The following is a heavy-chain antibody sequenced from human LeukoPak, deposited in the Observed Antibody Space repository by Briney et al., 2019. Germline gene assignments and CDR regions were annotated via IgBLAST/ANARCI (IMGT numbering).Heavy chain of an antibody. CDR1: GFTFSSYG. Sequence: GGSLRLSCAASGFTFSSYGMHWVRQAPGKGLEWVAFIRYDGSNKYYADSVKGRFTISRDNSKNTLYLQMNSLRAEDTAVYYCARDGHYDILTGYFQDWGQGTLVTVSS. J-gene: IGHJ1*01. CDR2: IRYDGSNK. D-gene: IGHD3-9*01. CDR3: ARDGHYDILTGYFQD. V-gene: IGHV3-30*02.